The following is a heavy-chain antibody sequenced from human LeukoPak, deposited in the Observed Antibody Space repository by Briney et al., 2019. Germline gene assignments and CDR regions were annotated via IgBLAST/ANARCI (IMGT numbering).Heavy chain of an antibody. CDR1: GFTVSSNY. J-gene: IGHJ4*02. D-gene: IGHD2-2*01. Sequence: PGGSLKLSCEGSGFTVSSNYTSRVRQAPGQRLEWVSVIYSGGSTYYAGSVKGRFTISKDNSKNTLYLQMNSLRAEDTAVYYCATSAAVRLFDYWGQGALVTVSS. CDR3: ATSAAVRLFDY. V-gene: IGHV3-53*01. CDR2: IYSGGST.